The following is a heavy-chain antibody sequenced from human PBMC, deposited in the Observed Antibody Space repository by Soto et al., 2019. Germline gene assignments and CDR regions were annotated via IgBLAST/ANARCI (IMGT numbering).Heavy chain of an antibody. J-gene: IGHJ6*03. Sequence: GGSLRLSCAASGFTFSSYGMHWVRQAPGKGLEWVAVIWYDGSNKYYADSGKGRFTISRDNSKNTLYLQMNSLRAEDTAVYYCAREFYSGYDGAKYMDVWGKGTTVTVSS. V-gene: IGHV3-33*01. CDR1: GFTFSSYG. D-gene: IGHD5-12*01. CDR2: IWYDGSNK. CDR3: AREFYSGYDGAKYMDV.